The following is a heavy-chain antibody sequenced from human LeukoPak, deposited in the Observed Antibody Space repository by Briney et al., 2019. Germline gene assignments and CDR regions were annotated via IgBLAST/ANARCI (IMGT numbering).Heavy chain of an antibody. CDR3: AKGYYDSSGSFDD. J-gene: IGHJ4*02. V-gene: IGHV3-9*01. CDR1: GFTFDDYA. D-gene: IGHD3-22*01. Sequence: GRSRRLSCAASGFTFDDYAMHWVRQAPGKGLEWVSGISWNSGSIGYADSVKGRFTISRDNATNSLYLQMTSLRAEDTALYYCAKGYYDSSGSFDDWGQGTLVTV. CDR2: ISWNSGSI.